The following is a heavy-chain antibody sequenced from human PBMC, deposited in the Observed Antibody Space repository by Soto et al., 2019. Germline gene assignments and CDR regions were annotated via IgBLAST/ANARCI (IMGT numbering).Heavy chain of an antibody. CDR3: ARERYCRGDCSIIFRH. V-gene: IGHV1-69*12. Sequence: QVQLVQSGAEVKKPGSSVKVSCKASGGTFSSYAISWVRQAPGQGLEWMGGIIPIFGTANYAQKFQASVTIPADDPTSTAHMELSSLSSEDTAVYYCARERYCRGDCSIIFRHWGQGTLVTVSS. CDR2: IIPIFGTA. CDR1: GGTFSSYA. D-gene: IGHD2-21*02. J-gene: IGHJ1*01.